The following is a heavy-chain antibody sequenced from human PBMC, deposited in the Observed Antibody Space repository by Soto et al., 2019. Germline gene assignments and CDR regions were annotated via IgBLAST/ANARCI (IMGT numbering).Heavy chain of an antibody. Sequence: ESGGGLVQPGGSLRLSCAASGFTVSSNYMSWVRQAPGKGLEWVSVIYSGGSTYYADSVKGRFTISRDNSKNTLYLQMNSLRAEDTAVYYCARDRGLGAVAGRVRYFDYWGQGTLVTVSS. CDR3: ARDRGLGAVAGRVRYFDY. J-gene: IGHJ4*02. CDR2: IYSGGST. CDR1: GFTVSSNY. V-gene: IGHV3-66*01. D-gene: IGHD6-19*01.